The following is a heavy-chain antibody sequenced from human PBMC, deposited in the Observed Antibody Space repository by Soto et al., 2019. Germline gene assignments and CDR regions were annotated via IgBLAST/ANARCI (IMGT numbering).Heavy chain of an antibody. V-gene: IGHV4-34*01. D-gene: IGHD3-3*01. J-gene: IGHJ6*02. Sequence: PSETLSLTCAVCGGSFSGYYWSWIRQPPGKGLEWIGEINHSGSTNYNPSLKSRVTISVDTSKNQFSLKLSSVTAADTAVYYCARRFDLWGQGTTVTVSS. CDR2: INHSGST. CDR3: ARRFDL. CDR1: GGSFSGYY.